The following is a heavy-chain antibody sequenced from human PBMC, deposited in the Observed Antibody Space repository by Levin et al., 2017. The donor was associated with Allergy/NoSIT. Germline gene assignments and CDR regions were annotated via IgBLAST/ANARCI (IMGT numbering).Heavy chain of an antibody. CDR3: VLVATLPYYFDY. Sequence: SGGSLRLSCATSGFTFSDYYMSWIRQAPGKGLEWVSYISGSGTTIYYEDSVKGRFTISRDNAKNSLYLQMNSLRAEDTALYYCVLVATLPYYFDYWGQGTLVTVSS. CDR2: ISGSGTTI. D-gene: IGHD5-12*01. J-gene: IGHJ4*02. CDR1: GFTFSDYY. V-gene: IGHV3-11*01.